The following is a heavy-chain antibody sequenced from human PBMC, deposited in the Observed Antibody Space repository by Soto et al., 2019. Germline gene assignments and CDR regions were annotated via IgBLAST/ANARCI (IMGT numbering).Heavy chain of an antibody. CDR2: FEPEDGET. CDR1: GYTLTELS. CDR3: ATVDYYGSGYDY. Sequence: ASVKVSCKVSGYTLTELSMHWVRQAPGKRLEWMGSFEPEDGETIYAQNFQGRVTLTGDTSADTAYMELSSLRSEDTAMYYCATVDYYGSGYDYWGQGSLVTVSS. J-gene: IGHJ4*02. D-gene: IGHD3-10*01. V-gene: IGHV1-24*01.